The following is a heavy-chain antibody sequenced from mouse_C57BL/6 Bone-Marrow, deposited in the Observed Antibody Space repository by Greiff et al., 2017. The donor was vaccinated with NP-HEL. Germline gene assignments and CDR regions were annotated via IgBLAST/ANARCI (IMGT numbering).Heavy chain of an antibody. CDR2: IDPSDSYT. J-gene: IGHJ1*03. Sequence: QVQLQQPGAELVMPGASVKLSCKASGYTFTSYWMHWVKQRPGQGLEWIGEIDPSDSYTNYNQKFKGKSTLTVDKSSSTAYMQLSSLTSEDSAVYYCARLGGSSLVWGTGTTVTVSS. CDR3: ARLGGSSLV. D-gene: IGHD1-1*01. V-gene: IGHV1-69*01. CDR1: GYTFTSYW.